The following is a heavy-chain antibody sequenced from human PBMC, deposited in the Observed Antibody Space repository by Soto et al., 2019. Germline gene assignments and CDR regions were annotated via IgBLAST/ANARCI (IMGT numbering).Heavy chain of an antibody. J-gene: IGHJ4*02. Sequence: PSETLSLTCTVSGGSISRYDWSWIRQPPGKGLEWIRYIYYSGSTNYNPSLKSRVTISVDTSKNQFSLKLSSVTAADTAVYYCARLVWSGRILTFAYWGQGTRVTVAS. CDR1: GGSISRYD. D-gene: IGHD3-3*01. V-gene: IGHV4-59*08. CDR2: IYYSGST. CDR3: ARLVWSGRILTFAY.